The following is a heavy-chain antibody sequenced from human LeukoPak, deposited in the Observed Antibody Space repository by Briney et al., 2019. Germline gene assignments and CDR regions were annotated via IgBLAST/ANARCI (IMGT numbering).Heavy chain of an antibody. Sequence: GGSLRLSCTASGFTFSSYGLHWVRQAPGKGLEWVAIIWYDGSTKYYADSVKDRFTISRDDSKNTLFLQMNSLRAEDTAVYYCARSYSNYDVHFDYWGQGTLVTVSS. CDR2: IWYDGSTK. D-gene: IGHD4-11*01. CDR3: ARSYSNYDVHFDY. J-gene: IGHJ4*02. V-gene: IGHV3-33*01. CDR1: GFTFSSYG.